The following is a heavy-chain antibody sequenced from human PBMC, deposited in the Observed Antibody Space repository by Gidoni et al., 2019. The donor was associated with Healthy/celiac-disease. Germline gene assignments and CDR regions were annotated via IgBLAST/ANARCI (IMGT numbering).Heavy chain of an antibody. Sequence: VQLVESGGGVVQPGRSLRLSCAASGFTFSSYGMHWVRQAPGKGLEWVAVIWYDGSNKYYADSVKGRFTISRDNSKNTLYLQMNSLRAEDTAVYYCARADERIVAFFDYWGQGTLVTVSS. CDR1: GFTFSSYG. V-gene: IGHV3-33*01. CDR2: IWYDGSNK. CDR3: ARADERIVAFFDY. J-gene: IGHJ4*02. D-gene: IGHD5-12*01.